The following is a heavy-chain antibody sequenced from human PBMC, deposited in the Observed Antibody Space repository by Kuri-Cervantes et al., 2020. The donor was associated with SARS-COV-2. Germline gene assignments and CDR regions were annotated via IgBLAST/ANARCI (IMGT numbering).Heavy chain of an antibody. CDR2: INPSGGST. D-gene: IGHD6-13*01. J-gene: IGHJ4*02. CDR3: ARAQEHNAQQLAGVDY. V-gene: IGHV1-46*01. Sequence: ASVNVSRKASGYTFTSYYMHWVRQAPGQGLEWMGIINPSGGSTSYAQKFQGRVTMTRDTSMSTVYMELSSLRSEDTAVYYCARAQEHNAQQLAGVDYWGQGTLVTVSS. CDR1: GYTFTSYY.